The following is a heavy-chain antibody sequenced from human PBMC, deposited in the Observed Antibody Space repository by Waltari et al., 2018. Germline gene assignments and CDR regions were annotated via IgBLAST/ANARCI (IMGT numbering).Heavy chain of an antibody. J-gene: IGHJ3*02. V-gene: IGHV1-8*03. Sequence: QVQLVQSGAEVKKPGASVKVSCKASGYTFTSYDINWVRQATGQGLEWMGLMNPNSGNTGYAQKFQGRVTITRNTSISTAYMELSSLRSEDTAVYYCARGGLGSWYGPDAFDIWGQGTMVTVSS. CDR2: MNPNSGNT. D-gene: IGHD6-13*01. CDR1: GYTFTSYD. CDR3: ARGGLGSWYGPDAFDI.